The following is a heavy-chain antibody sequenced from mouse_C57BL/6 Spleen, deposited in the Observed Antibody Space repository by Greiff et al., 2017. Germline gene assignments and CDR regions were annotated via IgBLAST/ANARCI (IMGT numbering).Heavy chain of an antibody. CDR2: IYPGSGNT. Sequence: VHLVESGAELVRPGASVKLSCKASGYTFTDYYINWVKQRPGQGLEWIARIYPGSGNTYYNEKFKGKATLTAEKSSSTAYMQLSSLTSEDSAVYFCARDDGCWGQGTSVTVSS. V-gene: IGHV1-76*01. CDR3: ARDDGC. D-gene: IGHD2-3*01. CDR1: GYTFTDYY. J-gene: IGHJ4*01.